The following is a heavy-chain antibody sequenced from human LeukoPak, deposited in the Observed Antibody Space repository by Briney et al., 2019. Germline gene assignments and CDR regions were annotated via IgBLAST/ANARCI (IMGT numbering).Heavy chain of an antibody. Sequence: GGSLRLSCAASGFTFSSYWMSWVRQAPGKGLEWVANIKQDGSEKYYVDSVKGRFIISRDNAKNSLYLQMNSLRAEDTAVFYCARDRIPCSGGTCHAFDVWGQGTMVTVSS. V-gene: IGHV3-7*03. J-gene: IGHJ3*01. CDR2: IKQDGSEK. D-gene: IGHD2-15*01. CDR1: GFTFSSYW. CDR3: ARDRIPCSGGTCHAFDV.